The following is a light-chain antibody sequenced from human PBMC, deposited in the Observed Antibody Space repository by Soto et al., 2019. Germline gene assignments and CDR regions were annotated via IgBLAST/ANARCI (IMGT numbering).Light chain of an antibody. Sequence: VLTQSPATLSVSPGERATLXWRASQSVSSYLAWYQQKPGQAPRLLIYAASTRATGIPARFSGSGSGTEFTLTINSLQSEDFAVYYCQQYNNWPRTFGQGTKVDIK. V-gene: IGKV3-15*01. CDR1: QSVSSY. J-gene: IGKJ1*01. CDR2: AAS. CDR3: QQYNNWPRT.